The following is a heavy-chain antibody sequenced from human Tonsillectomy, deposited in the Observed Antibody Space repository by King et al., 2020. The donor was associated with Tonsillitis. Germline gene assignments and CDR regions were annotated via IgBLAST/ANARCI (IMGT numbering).Heavy chain of an antibody. J-gene: IGHJ4*02. D-gene: IGHD5-18*01. CDR2: IIPISGTT. V-gene: IGHV1-69*12. Sequence: QLVQSGAEVKKPGSSVKVSCKASGGTFSSYPITWVRQAPGQGLEWMGGIIPISGTTNYAQKFQGRVTITADESTQPAYMELSSLSSEDTAMYYFARILSDAAMVLYYFDYWGQGTLVTVSS. CDR3: ARILSDAAMVLYYFDY. CDR1: GGTFSSYP.